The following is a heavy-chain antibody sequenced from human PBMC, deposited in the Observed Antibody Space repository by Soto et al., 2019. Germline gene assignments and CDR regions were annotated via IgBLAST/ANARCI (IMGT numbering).Heavy chain of an antibody. CDR1: GFTFSSYS. V-gene: IGHV3-21*01. CDR3: AQILGSLYSSSWYPHTLDY. Sequence: GGSLRLSCAASGFTFSSYSMNWVRQAPGKGLEWVSSISSSSSYIYYADSVKGRFTISRDNAKNSLYLQMNSLRAEDTAVYYCAQILGSLYSSSWYPHTLDYWGQGTLVTVSS. J-gene: IGHJ4*02. D-gene: IGHD6-13*01. CDR2: ISSSSSYI.